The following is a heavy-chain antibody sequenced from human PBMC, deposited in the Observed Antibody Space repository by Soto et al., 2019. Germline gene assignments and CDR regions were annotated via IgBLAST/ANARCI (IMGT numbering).Heavy chain of an antibody. CDR3: AKYGVVTDFYSMDV. D-gene: IGHD2-15*01. V-gene: IGHV1-69*02. Sequence: QVQLVQSGAEVKKPGSSVKVSCNASGGTFSSYSITWVRQAPGQGLEWMGRIVPMVGITNYAQKFQDRVTITADRSTSTAYLELTSLESADTAVYYCAKYGVVTDFYSMDVWGRGTTVTVSS. J-gene: IGHJ6*03. CDR2: IVPMVGIT. CDR1: GGTFSSYS.